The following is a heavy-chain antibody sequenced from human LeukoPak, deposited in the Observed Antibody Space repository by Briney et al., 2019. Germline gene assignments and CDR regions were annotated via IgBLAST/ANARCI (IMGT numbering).Heavy chain of an antibody. CDR2: ISSSSSYI. Sequence: PGGSLRLSCAASGFTFSSYSMNWVRQAPGKGLEWVSSISSSSSYIYYADSVKGRFTISRDNAKNSLYLQMNSLRAEDTAVYYCARVQRPDYSNPWYFDYWGQGTLVTVSS. CDR1: GFTFSSYS. CDR3: ARVQRPDYSNPWYFDY. D-gene: IGHD4-11*01. J-gene: IGHJ4*02. V-gene: IGHV3-21*01.